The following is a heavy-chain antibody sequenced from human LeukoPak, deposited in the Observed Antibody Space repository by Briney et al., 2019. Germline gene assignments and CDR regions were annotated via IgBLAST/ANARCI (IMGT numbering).Heavy chain of an antibody. CDR2: ISTSSSHM. CDR3: ARDDTSAHFFDY. Sequence: GGSLRLSCAASGFTFKIYSMNWVRQAPGKGLEWVSSISTSSSHMYYADSVKGRFTISRDNAKNSLYLQMNTLRAEDTAVYYCARDDTSAHFFDYWGQGALVTVSS. V-gene: IGHV3-21*01. CDR1: GFTFKIYS. D-gene: IGHD3-10*01. J-gene: IGHJ4*02.